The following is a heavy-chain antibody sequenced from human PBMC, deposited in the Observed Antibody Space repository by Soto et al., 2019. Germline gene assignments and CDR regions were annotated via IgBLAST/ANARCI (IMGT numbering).Heavy chain of an antibody. Sequence: QVQLEESGPGLVKPSETLSLTCAVSGDSISSPNWWSWYRQPPGKGLELIGEMFASGSSNYNPSLNGRVTISLDTSTNHFSLKLTSLAAADTAIYYCAREGFDHRPDYWGQGIPVTVSS. CDR3: AREGFDHRPDY. CDR1: GDSISSPNW. CDR2: MFASGSS. V-gene: IGHV4-4*02. J-gene: IGHJ4*02.